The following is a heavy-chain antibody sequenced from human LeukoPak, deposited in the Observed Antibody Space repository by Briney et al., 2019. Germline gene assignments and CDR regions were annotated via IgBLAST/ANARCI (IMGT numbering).Heavy chain of an antibody. Sequence: GGSLRLSCAASGFTFSSYSMNWVRQAPGKGLEWVSSISSSSSYIYYADSVKGRFTISRDNAKNSLYLQMNSLRAEDTAVYYCATLPLFRGVPSDFYGLDVWGQGTSVTVSS. CDR1: GFTFSSYS. CDR3: ATLPLFRGVPSDFYGLDV. CDR2: ISSSSSYI. V-gene: IGHV3-21*01. J-gene: IGHJ6*02. D-gene: IGHD3-10*01.